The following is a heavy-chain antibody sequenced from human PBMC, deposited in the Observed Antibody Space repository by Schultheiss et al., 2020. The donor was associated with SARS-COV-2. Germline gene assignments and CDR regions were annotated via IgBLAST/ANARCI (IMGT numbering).Heavy chain of an antibody. CDR1: GFTFSSYS. CDR2: ISSSSSYI. CDR3: ARGMGGYYD. V-gene: IGHV3-21*01. Sequence: GESLKISCAASGFTFSSYSMNWVRQAPGKGLEWVSSISSSSSYIYYADSVKGRFTISRDNAKNSLYLQMNSLRAEDTAVYYCARGMGGYYDWGQGTLVTVSS. D-gene: IGHD3-22*01. J-gene: IGHJ4*02.